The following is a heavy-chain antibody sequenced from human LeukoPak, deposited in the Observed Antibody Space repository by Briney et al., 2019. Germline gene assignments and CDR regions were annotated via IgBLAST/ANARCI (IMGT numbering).Heavy chain of an antibody. CDR2: ISYDGSNK. CDR1: GFTFSSYA. CDR3: ARDSGSYAYYYYYMDV. J-gene: IGHJ6*03. D-gene: IGHD1-26*01. Sequence: GSLRLSCAASGFTFSSYAMHWVRQAPGKGLEWVAVISYDGSNKYYADSVKGRFTISRDNSKNTLYLQMNSLRAEDTAVYYCARDSGSYAYYYYYMDVWGKGTTVTVSS. V-gene: IGHV3-30*04.